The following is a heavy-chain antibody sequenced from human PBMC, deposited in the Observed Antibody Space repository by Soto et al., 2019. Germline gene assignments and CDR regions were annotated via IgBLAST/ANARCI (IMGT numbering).Heavy chain of an antibody. D-gene: IGHD6-19*01. CDR3: ATDEAVAATYYYGMKV. CDR1: GFTVSSNY. Sequence: PVGSLRLSCAASGFTVSSNYMSWVRQAPGKGLEWVSVIYSGGSTYYADSVKGRFTISRDNSKNTLYLQMNSLRAEDTAVYYCATDEAVAATYYYGMKVCGQGTTVTVSS. J-gene: IGHJ6*01. CDR2: IYSGGST. V-gene: IGHV3-53*01.